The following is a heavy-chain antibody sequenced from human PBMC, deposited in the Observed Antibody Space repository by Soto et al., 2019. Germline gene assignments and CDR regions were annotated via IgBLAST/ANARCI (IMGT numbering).Heavy chain of an antibody. D-gene: IGHD7-27*01. CDR1: GGSISSSSYY. J-gene: IGHJ4*02. CDR2: IYYSGST. Sequence: PSETLSLTCTVSGGSISSSSYYWGWIRQPPGKGLEWIGSIYYSGSTYYNPSLKSRVTISVDTSKNQFSLKLSSVTAADTAVYYCARQGPHGANWVRYFDSWGQGTLDTVSS. CDR3: ARQGPHGANWVRYFDS. V-gene: IGHV4-39*01.